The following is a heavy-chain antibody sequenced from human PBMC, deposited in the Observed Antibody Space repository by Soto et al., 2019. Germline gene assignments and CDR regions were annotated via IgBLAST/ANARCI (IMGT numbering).Heavy chain of an antibody. V-gene: IGHV3-23*01. Sequence: EVQLLESGGGLVQPGGSLRLSCAASGFTFSSYAMSWVRQAPGKGLEWVSAISGSGGSTYYADSVKGRFTISRDNSKNTLYLQMNSLRAEDTAVYYCAKGYDIVVVVAATPVYFDYWGQGTLVTGSS. D-gene: IGHD2-15*01. J-gene: IGHJ4*02. CDR2: ISGSGGST. CDR1: GFTFSSYA. CDR3: AKGYDIVVVVAATPVYFDY.